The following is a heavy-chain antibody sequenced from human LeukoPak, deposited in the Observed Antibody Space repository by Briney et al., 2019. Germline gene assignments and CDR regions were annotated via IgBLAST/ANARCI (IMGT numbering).Heavy chain of an antibody. Sequence: TPSETLSLTCTVSGGSISSGGYYWSWIRQHPGKGLEWIGYIYYSGSTYYNPSLKSRVTISVDTFKNQFSLKLSSVTAADTAVYYCARDIRPYNWFDPWGQGTLVTVSS. D-gene: IGHD6-6*01. V-gene: IGHV4-31*03. CDR3: ARDIRPYNWFDP. CDR2: IYYSGST. J-gene: IGHJ5*02. CDR1: GGSISSGGYY.